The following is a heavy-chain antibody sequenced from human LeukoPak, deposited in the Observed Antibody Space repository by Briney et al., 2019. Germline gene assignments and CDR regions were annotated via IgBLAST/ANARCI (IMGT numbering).Heavy chain of an antibody. D-gene: IGHD2-8*01. V-gene: IGHV7-4-1*02. CDR1: GYTFTSYA. J-gene: IGHJ4*02. CDR3: ARSPYCTNGVCYTWRQIDY. CDR2: INTNTGNP. Sequence: ASVKVSCKASGYTFTSYAMNWVRQAPGQGREWMGWINTNTGNPTYAQGFTGRFVFSLDTSVSTAYLQISSLKAEDTAVYYCARSPYCTNGVCYTWRQIDYWGQGTLVTVSS.